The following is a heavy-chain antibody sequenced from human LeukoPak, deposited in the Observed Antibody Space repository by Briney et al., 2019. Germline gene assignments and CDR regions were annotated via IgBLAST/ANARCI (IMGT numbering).Heavy chain of an antibody. J-gene: IGHJ5*02. CDR2: ISSSGTYT. CDR3: AKAATMVTGFDP. Sequence: GGSLRLSCAASGFTFDDYGMSWVRQAPGKGLEWVSSISSSGTYTYYADSVKGRFTISRDNSKNMVYLQMNSLRAEDTAVYYCAKAATMVTGFDPWGQGILVTVSS. CDR1: GFTFDDYG. D-gene: IGHD4-17*01. V-gene: IGHV3-23*01.